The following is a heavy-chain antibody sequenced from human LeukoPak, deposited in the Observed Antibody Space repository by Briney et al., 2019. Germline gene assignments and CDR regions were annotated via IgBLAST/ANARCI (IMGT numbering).Heavy chain of an antibody. J-gene: IGHJ4*02. CDR3: ARDAVRATTPFYFDS. D-gene: IGHD2-15*01. CDR2: ISSSGSNI. CDR1: GFIFSAYG. Sequence: GGSLRLSCTGSGFIFSAYGMSWVRQAPGKGLEWVSYISSSGSNIFYADSVKGRFIISRDQAKESVFLQMNSLRPDDTARYFCARDAVRATTPFYFDSWGQGALVTVSS. V-gene: IGHV3-11*01.